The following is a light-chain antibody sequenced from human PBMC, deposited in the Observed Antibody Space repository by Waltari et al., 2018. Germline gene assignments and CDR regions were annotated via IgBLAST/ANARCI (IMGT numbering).Light chain of an antibody. V-gene: IGLV3-9*01. CDR3: QVWDSSTV. CDR1: NLGSKN. J-gene: IGLJ3*02. Sequence: SYELTQPLSVSVALGQKARITCGGNNLGSKNVHWYQQKPGQAPVLVIYRDSNRPSGIPERFSGSNSGNTATLTISRAQAVDEADYYCQVWDSSTVFGGGTKLTVL. CDR2: RDS.